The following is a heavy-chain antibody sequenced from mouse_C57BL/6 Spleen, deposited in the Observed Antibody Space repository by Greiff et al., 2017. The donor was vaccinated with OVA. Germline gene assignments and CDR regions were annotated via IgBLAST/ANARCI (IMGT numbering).Heavy chain of an antibody. CDR1: GFTFSNYW. J-gene: IGHJ2*01. CDR2: IRLKSDNYAT. V-gene: IGHV6-3*01. Sequence: EVQVVESGGGLVQPGGSMKLSCVASGFTFSNYWMNWVRQSPEKGLEWVAQIRLKSDNYATHYAESVKGRFTISRDDSKSSVYLQMNNLRAEDTGIYYCTAWYYFDYWGQGTTLTVSS. CDR3: TAWYYFDY.